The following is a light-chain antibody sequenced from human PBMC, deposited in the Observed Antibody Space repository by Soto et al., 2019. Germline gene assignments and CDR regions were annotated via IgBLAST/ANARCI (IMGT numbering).Light chain of an antibody. CDR3: CPYGGSYPVV. CDR2: DVS. J-gene: IGLJ2*01. V-gene: IGLV2-11*01. CDR1: SSDIGAYNY. Sequence: QSALTQPRSVSGSPGQSVTISCTGTSSDIGAYNYVSWYQQHPGKTPKLIIYDVSKRPSGVPDRFSGSKSGNTASLTISGLQAEDEADYYCCPYGGSYPVVFGGGTKVTVL.